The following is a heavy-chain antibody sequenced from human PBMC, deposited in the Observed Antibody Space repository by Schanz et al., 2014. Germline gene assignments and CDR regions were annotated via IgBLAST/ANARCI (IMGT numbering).Heavy chain of an antibody. CDR1: GFSFSTHA. V-gene: IGHV3-23*04. CDR3: TKEDATALWYFEH. Sequence: VRLVESGGGLVQPGGSLRLSCAASGFSFSTHAMSWVRQAPGQGLEWVSGINTSGGSRYYAESVKGRFTISRDNSKNLVVLQMNSLRVDDTAVYYCTKEDATALWYFEHWGQGTLVTVSS. J-gene: IGHJ4*02. D-gene: IGHD6-13*01. CDR2: INTSGGSR.